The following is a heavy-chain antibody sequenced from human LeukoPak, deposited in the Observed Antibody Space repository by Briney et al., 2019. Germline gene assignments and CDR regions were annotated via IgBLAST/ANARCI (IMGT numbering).Heavy chain of an antibody. CDR3: ARGSRFGELIAGGWFDP. D-gene: IGHD3-10*01. J-gene: IGHJ5*02. CDR2: IYYSGST. CDR1: GGSISSSSYY. V-gene: IGHV4-39*07. Sequence: SETLSLTCTVSGGSISSSSYYWGWIRQPPGKGLEWIGSIYYSGSTYYNPSLKSRVTISVDTSKNQFSLKLSSVTAADTAVYYCARGSRFGELIAGGWFDPWGQGTLVTVSS.